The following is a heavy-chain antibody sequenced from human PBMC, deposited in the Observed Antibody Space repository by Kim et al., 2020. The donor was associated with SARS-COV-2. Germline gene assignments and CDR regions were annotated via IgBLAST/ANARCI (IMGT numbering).Heavy chain of an antibody. CDR2: IYYSGST. D-gene: IGHD4-17*01. CDR3: ARVTVMTTVVFDY. V-gene: IGHV4-31*03. J-gene: IGHJ4*02. CDR1: GGSISSGGYY. Sequence: SETLSLTCTVSGGSISSGGYYWSWIRQHPGKGLEWIGYIYYSGSTYYNPSLKSRVTISVDTSKNQFSLKLSSVTAADTAVYYCARVTVMTTVVFDYWGQGTLVTVAS.